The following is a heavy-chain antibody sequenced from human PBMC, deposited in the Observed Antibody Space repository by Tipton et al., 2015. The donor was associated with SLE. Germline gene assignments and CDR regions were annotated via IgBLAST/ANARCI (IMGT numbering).Heavy chain of an antibody. CDR1: GGSISSYY. J-gene: IGHJ6*02. CDR2: IYYSGST. V-gene: IGHV4-59*01. D-gene: IGHD6-13*01. CDR3: AREGDSSSWYARGHYGMDV. Sequence: TLSFTCTVSGGSISSYYWSWIRQPPGKGLEWIGYIYYSGSTNYNPSLKSRVTISVDTSKNQFSLKLSSVTAADTAVYYCAREGDSSSWYARGHYGMDVWGQGTTVTVSS.